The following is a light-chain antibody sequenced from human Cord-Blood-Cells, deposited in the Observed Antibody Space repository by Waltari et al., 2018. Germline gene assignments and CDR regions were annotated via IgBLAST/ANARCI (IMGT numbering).Light chain of an antibody. CDR1: SSHVGGYNY. CDR3: SSYTSSSTLV. V-gene: IGLV2-14*01. J-gene: IGLJ1*01. CDR2: DVS. Sequence: QSALTQPPSVSGSPRQSITISCTGTSSHVGGYNYVSWYQRHPGKAPKLMIYDVSNRPSGVSNRFSGSKSGNTASLTISGLQAEDEADYYCSSYTSSSTLVFGTGTKVTVL.